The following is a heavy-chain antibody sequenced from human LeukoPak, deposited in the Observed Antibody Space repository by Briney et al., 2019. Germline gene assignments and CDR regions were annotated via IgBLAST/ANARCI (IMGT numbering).Heavy chain of an antibody. CDR3: AKGYYYGSGSYSTFDY. J-gene: IGHJ4*02. CDR1: GFTFSSLA. V-gene: IGHV3-23*01. Sequence: GGSLRLSCAASGFTFSSLALSWLRQAPGKGLEWVSTISGSGGSTYYADSVKGRFTISRDNSKNTLYVQMSSLRADDTAVYYCAKGYYYGSGSYSTFDYWGQGTLVTVSS. D-gene: IGHD3-10*01. CDR2: ISGSGGST.